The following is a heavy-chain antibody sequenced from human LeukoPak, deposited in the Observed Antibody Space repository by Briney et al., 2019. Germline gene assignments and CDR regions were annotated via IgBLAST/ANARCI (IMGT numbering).Heavy chain of an antibody. CDR2: ISYDGSNK. Sequence: PGRSLRLSCAASGFTFSSYAMHWVRQAPGKGLEWVVVISYDGSNKYYADSVKGRFTISRDNSKNTLYLQMNSLRAEDTAVYYCARDPGYWGQGTLVTVSS. CDR1: GFTFSSYA. J-gene: IGHJ4*02. CDR3: ARDPGY. V-gene: IGHV3-30*04.